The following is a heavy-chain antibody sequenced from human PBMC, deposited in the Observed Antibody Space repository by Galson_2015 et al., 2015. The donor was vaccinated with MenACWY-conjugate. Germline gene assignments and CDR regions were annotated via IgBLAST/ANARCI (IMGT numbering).Heavy chain of an antibody. J-gene: IGHJ4*02. V-gene: IGHV3-21*01. D-gene: IGHD1-26*01. CDR2: ISSSSSYI. Sequence: SLRLSCAASGFRFSTYSMNWVRQAPGKGLEWVSSISSSSSYIYYADSVKGRFTISRDNAKNSLYLQMNSLRAEDTAVYYCARDSGSYSRDYWGQGTLVTVSS. CDR1: GFRFSTYS. CDR3: ARDSGSYSRDY.